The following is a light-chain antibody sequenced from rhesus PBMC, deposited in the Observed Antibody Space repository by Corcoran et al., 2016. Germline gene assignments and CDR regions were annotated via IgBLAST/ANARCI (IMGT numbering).Light chain of an antibody. J-gene: IGKJ2*01. V-gene: IGKV3-35*01. Sequence: EIVLTQSPATLSLSPGERATLSCRASQSVSRNLAWYQQKPGQAPRLLIYDTSHRATGIPDKFSGSGSGTDFTLTLSSLEPEVVVVYYFQQYSNWPHSFRRGTKVEIQ. CDR1: QSVSRN. CDR3: QQYSNWPHS. CDR2: DTS.